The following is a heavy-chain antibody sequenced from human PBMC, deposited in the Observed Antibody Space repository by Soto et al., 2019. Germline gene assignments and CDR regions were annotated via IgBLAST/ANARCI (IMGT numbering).Heavy chain of an antibody. V-gene: IGHV4-61*01. Sequence: SETLSLTCTVPGGSGSSGSYYWSWIRQPPGKGLEWIGYIYYSGSTNYNPSLKSRVTISVDTSKNQFSLKLSSVTAADTAVYYCARLPINCSGGSCYEDAFDIWGQGTMVTVSS. J-gene: IGHJ3*02. CDR1: GGSGSSGSYY. CDR3: ARLPINCSGGSCYEDAFDI. D-gene: IGHD2-15*01. CDR2: IYYSGST.